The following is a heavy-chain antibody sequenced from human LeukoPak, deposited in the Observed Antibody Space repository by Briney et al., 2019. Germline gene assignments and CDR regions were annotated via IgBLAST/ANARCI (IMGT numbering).Heavy chain of an antibody. CDR2: ISAYNGNT. V-gene: IGHV1-18*01. Sequence: ASVTVSFKASGYTFTTYYISWVRQAPGQGLEWMGWISAYNGNTNYAQKFQGRVTMTTDTSTSTAYMELRSLRSDDTAVYYCAREEGAPIAAANVWGLGTMVTVSS. J-gene: IGHJ3*01. D-gene: IGHD6-13*01. CDR1: GYTFTTYY. CDR3: AREEGAPIAAANV.